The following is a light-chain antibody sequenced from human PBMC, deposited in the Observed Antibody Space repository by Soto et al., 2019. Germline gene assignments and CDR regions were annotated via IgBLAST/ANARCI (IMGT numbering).Light chain of an antibody. CDR3: QSYDKSSPSLV. CDR2: EDN. CDR1: SGSIASNY. Sequence: NFMLTQPHSVSASPGKTVTISCTGSSGSIASNYVKCYQQRPGSAPTTVIYEDNQRPSGVPDRFSGSVDSSSDSASLTISGLQTEDEAVYYCQSYDKSSPSLVFGGGTKLTVL. V-gene: IGLV6-57*02. J-gene: IGLJ2*01.